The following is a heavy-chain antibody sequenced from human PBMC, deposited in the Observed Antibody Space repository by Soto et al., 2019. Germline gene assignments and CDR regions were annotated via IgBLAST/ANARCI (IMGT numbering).Heavy chain of an antibody. CDR1: GYTFTSYD. V-gene: IGHV1-8*01. Sequence: QVQLVQSGAEVKKPGASVKVSCKAPGYTFTSYDINWVRQATGQGLEWMGWMNPNSGNTGYAQKFQGRVTMTRNTTIRTAYMELSSLSSVATAVNYCARAGVRGMDVWGQGTTVTVSS. D-gene: IGHD3-10*01. J-gene: IGHJ6*02. CDR2: MNPNSGNT. CDR3: ARAGVRGMDV.